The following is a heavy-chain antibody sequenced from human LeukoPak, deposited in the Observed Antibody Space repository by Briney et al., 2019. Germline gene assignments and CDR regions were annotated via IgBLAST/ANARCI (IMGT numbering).Heavy chain of an antibody. CDR2: IYYSGTT. CDR3: ARITVTTPYYYYYMDV. Sequence: SETLSLTCTVSGGSISNNNDYWGWIRQPPGKGLEWIGSIYYSGTTHYNPSLKSRVTMSVDTSKNQFSLKLSSVTAADTAVYYCARITVTTPYYYYYMDVWGKGTTVTVS. D-gene: IGHD4-11*01. V-gene: IGHV4-39*07. CDR1: GGSISNNNDY. J-gene: IGHJ6*03.